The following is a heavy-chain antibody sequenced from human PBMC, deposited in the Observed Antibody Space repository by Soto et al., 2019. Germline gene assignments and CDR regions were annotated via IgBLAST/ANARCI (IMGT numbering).Heavy chain of an antibody. CDR1: GFTFSSYS. Sequence: LRLSCAASGFTFSSYSMHWVRQAPGKGLELVTTLSYDGTTKYFADSVKGRFSISRDNSKNTLYLQMSSLRVEDTAIYYCARDGHSYYYRSLGHWGQGTLVTVSS. CDR3: ARDGHSYYYRSLGH. CDR2: LSYDGTTK. D-gene: IGHD5-18*01. J-gene: IGHJ4*02. V-gene: IGHV3-30*04.